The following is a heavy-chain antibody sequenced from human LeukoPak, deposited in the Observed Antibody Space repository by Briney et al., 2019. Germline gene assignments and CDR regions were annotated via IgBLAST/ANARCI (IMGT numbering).Heavy chain of an antibody. CDR1: GFTFSSYE. Sequence: GGSLRLSCAASGFTFSSYEMNWVRQAPGKGPVWVSRINSDGSSTDYADSVKGRFTISRDNAKNTLYLQMNSLRAEDTAMYYCARDKYGGNSNAFDIWGQGTMVTVSS. V-gene: IGHV3-74*01. CDR3: ARDKYGGNSNAFDI. CDR2: INSDGSST. D-gene: IGHD4-23*01. J-gene: IGHJ3*02.